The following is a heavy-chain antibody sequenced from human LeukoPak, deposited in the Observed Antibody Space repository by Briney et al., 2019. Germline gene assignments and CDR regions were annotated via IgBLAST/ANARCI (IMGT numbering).Heavy chain of an antibody. J-gene: IGHJ4*02. V-gene: IGHV1-46*01. Sequence: ASVKVSCKASGYTFTSYYMHWVRQAPGRGLEWMGIINPSGGSTSYAQKFQGRVAITRDTSASTAYMDLSSLRSDDTALYYCAREWLSSGDSHYSHWGQGTLVTVSS. CDR3: AREWLSSGDSHYSH. D-gene: IGHD2-15*01. CDR1: GYTFTSYY. CDR2: INPSGGST.